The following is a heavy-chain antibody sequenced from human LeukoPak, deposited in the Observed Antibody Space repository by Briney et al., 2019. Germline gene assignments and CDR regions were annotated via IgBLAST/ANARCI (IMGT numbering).Heavy chain of an antibody. D-gene: IGHD2-2*01. J-gene: IGHJ6*02. CDR3: AKGVYCSSTSCPYYYYGMDV. Sequence: GGSLRLSCAASGFTFSSYAMSWVRQALGKGLEWVSAISGSGGSTYYADSVKGRFTISRDNSKNTLYLQMNSLRAEDTAVYYCAKGVYCSSTSCPYYYYGMDVWGQGTTVTVSS. V-gene: IGHV3-23*01. CDR1: GFTFSSYA. CDR2: ISGSGGST.